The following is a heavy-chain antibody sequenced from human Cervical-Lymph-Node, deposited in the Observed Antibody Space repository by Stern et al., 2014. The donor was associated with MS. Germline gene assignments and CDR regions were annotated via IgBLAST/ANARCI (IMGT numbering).Heavy chain of an antibody. V-gene: IGHV3-74*03. CDR2: ISNNGTTT. D-gene: IGHD1-20*01. J-gene: IGHJ4*02. Sequence: EVQLVESGGAFVQPEESLRLSCAASGFTFSGYSMYWVRQAQGKGLVCVSRISNNGTTTTYADSVRGRFTISRDNAKNTLYLQMNSLRAEDTAIYYCARGVTRITGAAHDHWGQGTLVTVSS. CDR3: ARGVTRITGAAHDH. CDR1: GFTFSGYS.